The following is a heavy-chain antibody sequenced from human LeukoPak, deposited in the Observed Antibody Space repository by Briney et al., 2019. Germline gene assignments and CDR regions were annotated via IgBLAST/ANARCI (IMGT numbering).Heavy chain of an antibody. CDR2: IYHIGST. Sequence: SQTLSLTCTVSGGSISSGANYWSWIRQHPGKGLEYIGYIYHIGSTYYNPSLKSRVTISVDTSKNQFSLKLTSVTAADTAVYYCARHSFDGSAYSSDYWGQGTLVTVSS. D-gene: IGHD3-22*01. CDR1: GGSISSGANY. V-gene: IGHV4-31*03. CDR3: ARHSFDGSAYSSDY. J-gene: IGHJ4*02.